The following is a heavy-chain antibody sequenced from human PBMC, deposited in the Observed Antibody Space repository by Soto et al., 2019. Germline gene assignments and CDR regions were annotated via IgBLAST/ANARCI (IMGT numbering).Heavy chain of an antibody. CDR2: IFSNDEK. Sequence: QVTLKESGPVLVKPTETLTLTCTVSGFSLSNARTGVSWIRQPPGKALEWLAHIFSNDEKSYSTSLKSRLTISKDTSKSQVVLTMSNMDPVDTAAYYCGRVPLDCSGASCYSFRFHYWGQGPLVTVSS. D-gene: IGHD2-15*01. V-gene: IGHV2-26*01. CDR1: GFSLSNARTG. J-gene: IGHJ4*02. CDR3: GRVPLDCSGASCYSFRFHY.